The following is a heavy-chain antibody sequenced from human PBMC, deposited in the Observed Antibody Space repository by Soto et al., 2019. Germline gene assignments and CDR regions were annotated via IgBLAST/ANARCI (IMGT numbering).Heavy chain of an antibody. CDR2: IYYSGST. CDR3: ARDRRGAIPNWNYLRHYYGMDV. J-gene: IGHJ6*02. D-gene: IGHD1-7*01. CDR1: GGSISSGGYS. V-gene: IGHV4-31*03. Sequence: QVQLQEQGPGLVEPSQTLSLTCTVSGGSISSGGYSSSWICHHPGKGMEWIVYIYYSGSTSYNPSVKSRVTISVDTSKNQFSLQLSSVTAADTAVYYFARDRRGAIPNWNYLRHYYGMDVWGQGPTVTVSS.